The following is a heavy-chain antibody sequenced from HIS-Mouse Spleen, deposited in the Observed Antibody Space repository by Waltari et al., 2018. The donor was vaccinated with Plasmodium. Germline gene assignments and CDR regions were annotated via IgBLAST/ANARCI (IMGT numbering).Heavy chain of an antibody. Sequence: EVQLVESGGGLIQPGWSLRLSCAASGFTVSRNYMSCVRQAPGKGLEWVSVIYSGGSTYYADSVKGRFTISRDNSKNTLYLQMNSLRAEDTAVYYCARGMKSSSSAFDIWGQGTMVTVSS. V-gene: IGHV3-53*01. CDR1: GFTVSRNY. CDR3: ARGMKSSSSAFDI. J-gene: IGHJ3*02. D-gene: IGHD6-6*01. CDR2: IYSGGST.